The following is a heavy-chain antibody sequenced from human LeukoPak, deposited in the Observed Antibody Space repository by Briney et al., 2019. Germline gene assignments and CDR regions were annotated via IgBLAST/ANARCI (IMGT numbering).Heavy chain of an antibody. CDR2: IYYSGST. CDR1: GGSISSYY. J-gene: IGHJ4*02. CDR3: ARQAYCGADCYIFDY. D-gene: IGHD2-21*02. Sequence: PSETLSLTCTVSGGSISSYYWSWIRQPPVKGLEWIGYIYYSGSTNYNPSLKSRVTISVDTSKNQFSLKLSSVTAADTAVYYCARQAYCGADCYIFDYWGQGTLVTVSS. V-gene: IGHV4-59*08.